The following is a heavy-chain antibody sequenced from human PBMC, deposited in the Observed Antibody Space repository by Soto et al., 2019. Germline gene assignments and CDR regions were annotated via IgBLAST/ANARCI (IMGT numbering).Heavy chain of an antibody. CDR2: FYSGGST. D-gene: IGHD3-22*01. J-gene: IGHJ6*02. CDR3: ARCSYYYDSSGYYDDYYYYYGMDV. CDR1: GFTVSSNY. V-gene: IGHV3-66*01. Sequence: GGSLRLSCAASGFTVSSNYMSWVRQAPGKGLEWVSFFYSGGSTYYADSVKGRFTISRDNSKNTLYLQMNSLRAEDTAVYYCARCSYYYDSSGYYDDYYYYYGMDVWAKGPRSPSP.